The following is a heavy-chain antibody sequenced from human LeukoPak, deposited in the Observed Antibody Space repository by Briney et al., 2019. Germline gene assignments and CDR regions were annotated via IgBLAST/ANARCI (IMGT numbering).Heavy chain of an antibody. J-gene: IGHJ4*02. CDR3: ARSSLLSPYCSSTSCPRRPFDY. CDR2: INNSGST. V-gene: IGHV4-34*01. CDR1: GGSFCGYY. D-gene: IGHD2-2*01. Sequence: SETLSLTCAVYGGSFCGYYWSWFRQPPGKGLEWFGEINNSGSTNYNPSLKIRVTISVDTSKNQFSLKLSSMTAADTAVYYCARSSLLSPYCSSTSCPRRPFDYWGQGNLVTVSS.